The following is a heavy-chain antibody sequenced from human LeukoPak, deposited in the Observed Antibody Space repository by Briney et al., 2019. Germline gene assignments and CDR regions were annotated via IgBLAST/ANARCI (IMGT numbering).Heavy chain of an antibody. D-gene: IGHD3-16*02. V-gene: IGHV1-2*06. CDR3: ASDQYDYVWGSYRYTPNDAFDI. CDR2: INPNSGGT. Sequence: ASVKVSCKASGYTFTGYYMHWVRQAPGQGLEWMGRINPNSGGTNYAQKFQGRVTMTRDTSISTAYMELSRLRSDDTAVYYCASDQYDYVWGSYRYTPNDAFDIWGQGTMVTVSS. CDR1: GYTFTGYY. J-gene: IGHJ3*02.